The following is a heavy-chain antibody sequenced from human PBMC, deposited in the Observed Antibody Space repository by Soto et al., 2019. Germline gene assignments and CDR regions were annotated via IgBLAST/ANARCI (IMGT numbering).Heavy chain of an antibody. J-gene: IGHJ5*02. V-gene: IGHV1-18*01. CDR2: ISAYNGNT. Sequence: TRQGLEWMGWISAYNGNTNYAQKLQGRVTMTTDTSTSTAYMELRSLRSDDTAAYYCARDVTYNWFDPWAQGTLVTV. D-gene: IGHD4-4*01. CDR3: ARDVTYNWFDP.